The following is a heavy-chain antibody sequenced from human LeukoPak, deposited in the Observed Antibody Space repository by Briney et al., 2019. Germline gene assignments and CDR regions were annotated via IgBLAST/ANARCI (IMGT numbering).Heavy chain of an antibody. J-gene: IGHJ4*02. D-gene: IGHD4-17*01. CDR3: ARSEYTMTAWSMDY. CDR2: IKQEGSEK. V-gene: IGHV3-7*01. CDR1: GFTFSRYW. Sequence: GGSLRLSCASSGFTFSRYWMTWVRQAPGKGLEWVAYIKQEGSEKYYVDSVKGRFTISRDNAKNSVYLQMNSLRAEDTAVYYCARSEYTMTAWSMDYWGQGILVTVSS.